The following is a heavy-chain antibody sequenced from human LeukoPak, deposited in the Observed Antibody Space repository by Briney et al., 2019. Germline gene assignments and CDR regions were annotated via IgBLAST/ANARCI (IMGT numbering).Heavy chain of an antibody. CDR1: GGSISSYY. J-gene: IGHJ3*02. CDR3: ARQDSGTYLNPLDI. V-gene: IGHV4-59*08. D-gene: IGHD1-26*01. CDR2: IYYTGST. Sequence: SQTLSLTCIVSGGSISSYYWSWIRQPPGKGLEWIGYIYYTGSTNYNPSLKSRVTISVDTSKNQLSLKLRSVTAADTAVYYCARQDSGTYLNPLDIWGQGTVVTVSS.